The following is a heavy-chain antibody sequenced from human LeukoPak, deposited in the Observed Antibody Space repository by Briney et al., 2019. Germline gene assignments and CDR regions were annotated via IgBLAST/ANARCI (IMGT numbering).Heavy chain of an antibody. CDR1: GFTFSNAW. V-gene: IGHV3-15*01. CDR2: IKSKTDGGTT. J-gene: IGHJ3*02. Sequence: GGSLRLSRAASGFTFSNAWMSWVRQAPGKGLEWVGRIKSKTDGGTTDYAAPVKGRFTISRDDSKNTLYLQMNSLKTEDTAVYYCARACSAGSCYLVAFDIWGQGTMVTVSS. CDR3: ARACSAGSCYLVAFDI. D-gene: IGHD2-15*01.